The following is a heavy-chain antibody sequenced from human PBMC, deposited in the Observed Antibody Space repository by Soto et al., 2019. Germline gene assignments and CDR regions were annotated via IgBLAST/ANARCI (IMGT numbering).Heavy chain of an antibody. D-gene: IGHD5-18*01. J-gene: IGHJ6*02. CDR1: GFTFSSYW. CDR2: IKGDASST. Sequence: EVQLVESGGGLVQPGGSLRISCAASGFTFSSYWMHWVRQAPGKGLVWVSRIKGDASSTNYADLVKGRFIISRDSAENTLYLQMNSLRAEDTAVYYCARGLPGYYGAAVWGQGTTVTVSS. V-gene: IGHV3-74*01. CDR3: ARGLPGYYGAAV.